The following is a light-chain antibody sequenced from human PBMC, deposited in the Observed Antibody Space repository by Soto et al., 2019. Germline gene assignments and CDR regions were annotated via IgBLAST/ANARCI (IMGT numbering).Light chain of an antibody. CDR3: NSYTSSSTYV. CDR2: EVS. J-gene: IGLJ1*01. Sequence: QSVLTQPASVSGSPGQSITISCTGSSSDVGGYNYVSRYQRHPGKAPKLMIYEVSNRPSGVSNRFSGSKSGNTASLTISGLQAEDEADYYCNSYTSSSTYVFGTGTKVTVL. CDR1: SSDVGGYNY. V-gene: IGLV2-14*01.